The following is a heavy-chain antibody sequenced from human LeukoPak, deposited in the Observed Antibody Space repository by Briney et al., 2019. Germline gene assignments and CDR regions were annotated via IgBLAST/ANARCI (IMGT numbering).Heavy chain of an antibody. V-gene: IGHV3-30*04. J-gene: IGHJ6*02. CDR2: ISYDGSNE. CDR1: GFTFSSYA. Sequence: GGSLRLSCAASGFTFSSYAMHWVRQAPGKGLEWVAVISYDGSNEYYADSVKGRFTISRDNSKNTLYLQMNSLRAEDTAVYYCARDIVVVVAATPGGYNYYGMDVWGQGTTVTVSS. D-gene: IGHD2-15*01. CDR3: ARDIVVVVAATPGGYNYYGMDV.